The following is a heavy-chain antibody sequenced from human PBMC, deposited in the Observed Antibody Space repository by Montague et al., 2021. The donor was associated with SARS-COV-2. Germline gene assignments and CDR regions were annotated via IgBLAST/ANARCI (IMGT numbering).Heavy chain of an antibody. D-gene: IGHD5-24*01. CDR2: IYYTGGT. Sequence: SETLSLTCSVSGGSISGYCWSWIRQSPGKGLEWVGYIYYTGGTNYNPSLESRVTISLDTSKNQFSLRLSSVTPADTAVYYCARDWAGLTRDCYNYGWFDPWGQGTTVTVSS. CDR3: ARDWAGLTRDCYNYGWFDP. V-gene: IGHV4-59*01. J-gene: IGHJ5*02. CDR1: GGSISGYC.